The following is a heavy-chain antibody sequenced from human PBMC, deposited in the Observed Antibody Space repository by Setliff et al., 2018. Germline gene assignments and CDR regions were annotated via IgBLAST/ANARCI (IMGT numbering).Heavy chain of an antibody. CDR1: GYTFSHSG. J-gene: IGHJ4*02. D-gene: IGHD2-2*01. Sequence: ASVKVSCKASGYTFSHSGITWVRQAPGQGLEWMGWISAYTGNTNYAQKLQGRVTMTTDASASTAYKELRGLTSDDTAVYYCSRLVRYCSRTTCQTASGAEVWGQGTLVTVS. V-gene: IGHV1-18*01. CDR2: ISAYTGNT. CDR3: SRLVRYCSRTTCQTASGAEV.